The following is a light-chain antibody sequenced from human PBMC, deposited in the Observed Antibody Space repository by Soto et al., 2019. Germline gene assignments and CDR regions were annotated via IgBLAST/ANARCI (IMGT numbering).Light chain of an antibody. Sequence: SVLTQPPSVSGAPGQRVTISCTGFDSNIGADYGVHWYQQFPGTAPKLLIYGDSYRPSGVSGRFSGSKSGTSASLAITGLQAEDEADYYCQSYDRSLSAYVFGTGTKVTVL. J-gene: IGLJ1*01. CDR3: QSYDRSLSAYV. CDR1: DSNIGADYG. CDR2: GDS. V-gene: IGLV1-40*01.